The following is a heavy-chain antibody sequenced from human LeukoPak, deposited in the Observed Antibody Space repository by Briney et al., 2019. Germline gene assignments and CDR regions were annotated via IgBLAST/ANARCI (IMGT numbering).Heavy chain of an antibody. Sequence: ASVKVSCTASGYTFTSYGISWVRQAPGQGLEWMGWISAYNGNTNYAQKLQGRVTMTTDTSTSTAYMELRSLRSDDTAVYYCARAPVDGYCGGDCYLTHWGQGTLVTVSS. V-gene: IGHV1-18*04. J-gene: IGHJ4*02. CDR1: GYTFTSYG. D-gene: IGHD2-21*02. CDR3: ARAPVDGYCGGDCYLTH. CDR2: ISAYNGNT.